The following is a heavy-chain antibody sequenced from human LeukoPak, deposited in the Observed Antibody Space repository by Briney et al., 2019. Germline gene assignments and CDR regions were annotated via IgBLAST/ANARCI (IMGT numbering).Heavy chain of an antibody. CDR3: ARRKSDWFDP. Sequence: PGGSLRLSCAASGFTFSSYSMNWVRQAPGKGLEWVSSISSSSSYIYYADSVKGRFTISRDDAKHSLYLQMNGLRAEDTAVYYCARRKSDWFDPWGQGTLVTVSS. CDR1: GFTFSSYS. CDR2: ISSSSSYI. J-gene: IGHJ5*02. V-gene: IGHV3-21*01.